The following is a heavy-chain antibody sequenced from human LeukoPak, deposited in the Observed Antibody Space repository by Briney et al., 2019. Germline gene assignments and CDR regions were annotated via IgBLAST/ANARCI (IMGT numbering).Heavy chain of an antibody. CDR1: GFTFSDYY. J-gene: IGHJ6*02. D-gene: IGHD3-10*01. V-gene: IGHV3-11*01. CDR3: ARDKVWFGAPGMDV. CDR2: VSSSGSTI. Sequence: GSLRLSCAASGFTFSDYYMSWIRQAPGKGLEWVSYVSSSGSTIYYADSVKGRFTISRDNAKNSLYLQMNSLRAEDTAVYYCARDKVWFGAPGMDVWGQGTTVTVSS.